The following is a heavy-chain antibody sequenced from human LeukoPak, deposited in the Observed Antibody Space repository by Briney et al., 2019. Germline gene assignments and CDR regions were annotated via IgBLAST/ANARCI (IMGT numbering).Heavy chain of an antibody. CDR3: TRSPPPGATAYGVVDL. CDR1: GGSISGSSYY. V-gene: IGHV4-39*07. D-gene: IGHD3-16*01. J-gene: IGHJ4*02. Sequence: SETLSLTCTVSGGSISGSSYYWGWIRQPPGKGLEWIGSIYYSGSTYYNPSLKSRVTISIDTSKNQFSLKLRSVTAADTAVYYCTRSPPPGATAYGVVDLWGQGTLVTVSS. CDR2: IYYSGST.